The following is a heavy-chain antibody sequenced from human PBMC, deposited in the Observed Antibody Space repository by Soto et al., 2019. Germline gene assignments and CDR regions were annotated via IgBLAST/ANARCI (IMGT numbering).Heavy chain of an antibody. CDR3: TRRTSDY. J-gene: IGHJ4*02. CDR1: GFTFSGSA. CDR2: IRSKRNNYAT. Sequence: EVPLVESGGGLVQPGGSLKLSCAASGFTFSGSAMHWVRQASGKGLEWVGRIRSKRNNYATAYAASVEGRFTISRDDAKNTAYLQMNSLKTEDTGVYYCTRRTSDYRGQGTLVTVSS. D-gene: IGHD2-2*01. V-gene: IGHV3-73*01.